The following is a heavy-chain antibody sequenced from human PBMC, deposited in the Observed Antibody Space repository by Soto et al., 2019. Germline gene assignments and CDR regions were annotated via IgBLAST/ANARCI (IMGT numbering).Heavy chain of an antibody. CDR2: IYHSVST. CDR1: GGSISSSSYY. CDR3: ARHLHRIPAAGTANWFDP. J-gene: IGHJ5*02. D-gene: IGHD6-13*01. Sequence: PSETLSLTCTVSGGSISSSSYYCGWILHPPGKGLEWIGSIYHSVSTYYNPSLKSRVTISVDTSKNQFYLKLSSVTAADTAVYYCARHLHRIPAAGTANWFDPWGQGNLVT. V-gene: IGHV4-39*01.